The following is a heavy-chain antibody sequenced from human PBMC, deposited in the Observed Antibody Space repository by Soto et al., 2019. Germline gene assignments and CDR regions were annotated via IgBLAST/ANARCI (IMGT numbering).Heavy chain of an antibody. V-gene: IGHV4-30-2*01. Sequence: QLQLQESGSGLVKPSQTLSLTCAVSGGSISSGGYSWSWIRQPPGKGLEWIGYIYHSGSTYYNPSLKSRVTISVDRSKNQFSLKLSSVTAADTAVYYCARGGYYGSGSYLSPPNWFDPWGQGTLVTVSS. CDR2: IYHSGST. J-gene: IGHJ5*02. CDR3: ARGGYYGSGSYLSPPNWFDP. CDR1: GGSISSGGYS. D-gene: IGHD3-10*01.